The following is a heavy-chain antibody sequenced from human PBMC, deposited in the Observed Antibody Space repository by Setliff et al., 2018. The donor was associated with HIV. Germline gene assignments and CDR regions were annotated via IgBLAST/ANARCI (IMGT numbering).Heavy chain of an antibody. CDR3: AREDSDGYVDN. D-gene: IGHD2-21*01. CDR2: VYHTGST. CDR1: GGSITNSNW. V-gene: IGHV4-4*02. J-gene: IGHJ4*02. Sequence: PSETLSLTCAVSGGSITNSNWWSWVRQSPGKRPEWIGEVYHTGSTNYNPSLKSRVTISIDRSKNHFSLKLSSVTAADTAVYYCAREDSDGYVDNWGQGTLVTVSS.